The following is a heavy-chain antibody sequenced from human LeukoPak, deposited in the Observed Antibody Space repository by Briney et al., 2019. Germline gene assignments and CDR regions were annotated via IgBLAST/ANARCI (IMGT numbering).Heavy chain of an antibody. CDR3: ARDTKYAFDN. V-gene: IGHV3-48*01. D-gene: IGHD2-2*01. J-gene: IGHJ4*02. CDR1: YS. CDR2: VCISSGNT. Sequence: YSMNXVRQAPGKGLEWISYVCISSGNTKYADSVKGRFTISGDKAKNSLYLQMNSLRVEDTAVYYCARDTKYAFDNWGQGTLVTVSS.